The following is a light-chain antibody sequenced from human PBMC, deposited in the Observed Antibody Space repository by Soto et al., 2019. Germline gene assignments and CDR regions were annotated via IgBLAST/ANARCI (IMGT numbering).Light chain of an antibody. CDR2: GAS. Sequence: KVMTKSPATLSVSAGERATLSCRASQSVSSNLAWYQQKPGQAPRLLIYGASSRATGIPVRFSGSGSGTDFTLTISSLEPEDFAVYFCHQYYRTPRTFGQGTKVDIK. CDR3: HQYYRTPRT. V-gene: IGKV3-15*01. J-gene: IGKJ1*01. CDR1: QSVSSN.